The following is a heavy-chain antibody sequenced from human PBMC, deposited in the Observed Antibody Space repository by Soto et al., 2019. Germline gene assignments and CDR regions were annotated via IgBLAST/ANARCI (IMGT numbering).Heavy chain of an antibody. J-gene: IGHJ3*02. D-gene: IGHD5-12*01. CDR1: GFTVSDTL. Sequence: EVQLAESGGGLVKPGGSLRLSCAASGFTVSDTLVTWVRQAPGKGLEWVGRIKSKGEGGAKEYAAPVKGRFTISRDNAKNSLYLQMNSLRAEDTAVYYCATTVDSGAFDIWGQGTMVTVSS. V-gene: IGHV3-15*07. CDR2: IKSKGEGGAK. CDR3: ATTVDSGAFDI.